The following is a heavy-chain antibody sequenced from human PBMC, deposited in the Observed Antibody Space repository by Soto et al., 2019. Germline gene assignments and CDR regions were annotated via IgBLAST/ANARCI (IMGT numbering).Heavy chain of an antibody. V-gene: IGHV4-31*03. Sequence: SETLSLTCTVSGGSISSGGYYWSWIRQHPGKGLEWIGYIYYSGSTYYDPSLKSRVTISVDTSKNQFSLKLSSVTAADTAVYYCARDVGRYFGWSRAGPYWFDPWGQGTLVTVSS. CDR1: GGSISSGGYY. CDR2: IYYSGST. D-gene: IGHD3-9*01. CDR3: ARDVGRYFGWSRAGPYWFDP. J-gene: IGHJ5*02.